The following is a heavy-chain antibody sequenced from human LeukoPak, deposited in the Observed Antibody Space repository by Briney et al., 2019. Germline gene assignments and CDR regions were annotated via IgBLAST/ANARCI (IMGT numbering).Heavy chain of an antibody. CDR1: GFTFSSYA. CDR2: ISGSGGST. CDR3: AKGMDCSSTSCYFDYYYYMDV. D-gene: IGHD2-2*01. Sequence: PGGSLRLSCAASGFTFSSYAMSWVRQAPGKGLEWVSAISGSGGSTYYADSVKGRFTISRDNSKNTLYLQMNSLRAEDTAVYYCAKGMDCSSTSCYFDYYYYMDVWGKGTTVTVSS. J-gene: IGHJ6*03. V-gene: IGHV3-23*01.